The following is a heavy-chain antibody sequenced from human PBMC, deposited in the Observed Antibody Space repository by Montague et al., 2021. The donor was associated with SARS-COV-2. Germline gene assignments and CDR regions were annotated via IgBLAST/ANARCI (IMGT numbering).Heavy chain of an antibody. CDR3: ERGKRGFAY. J-gene: IGHJ4*02. CDR2: IFYSGTT. V-gene: IGHV4-59*01. Sequence: SETLSLTCSVSGESMDHYCWSWIRQPPGQEPETIGYIFYSGTTGYTSSLRIRVSISIDMSNYQFSLQLPSLTSTDTAVYYCERGKRGFAYWGQGKLVTVSS. CDR1: GESMDHYC. D-gene: IGHD5-12*01.